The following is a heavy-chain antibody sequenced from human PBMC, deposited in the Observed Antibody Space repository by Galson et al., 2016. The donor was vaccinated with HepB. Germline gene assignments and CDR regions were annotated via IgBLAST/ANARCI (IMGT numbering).Heavy chain of an antibody. D-gene: IGHD4-17*01. V-gene: IGHV1-18*01. CDR1: GYTFTSSG. CDR2: IYAGNGHT. CDR3: ARDSDYNVDY. Sequence: SVKVSCKASGYTFTSSGISWMRQAPGQGLEWVGWIYAGNGHTSYAQNLQGRVTVTMDTSATTAYMELRHLTSDDTAVYYCARDSDYNVDYWGQGTLVTVSS. J-gene: IGHJ4*02.